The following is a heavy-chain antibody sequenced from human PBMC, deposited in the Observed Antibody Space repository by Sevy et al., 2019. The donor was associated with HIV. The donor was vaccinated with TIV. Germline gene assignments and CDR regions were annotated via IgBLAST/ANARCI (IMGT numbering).Heavy chain of an antibody. CDR3: ARRAYGSSHYFDY. V-gene: IGHV4-39*02. CDR2: IYYRGNT. CDR1: GDSITSSSYY. D-gene: IGHD6-13*01. Sequence: SETLSLTCSVSGDSITSSSYYWGWIRQPPGKGLEWIGIIYYRGNTYYNPSLKSRVTIFVDTSKNHFSLKLTSVTAADTAFYYCARRAYGSSHYFDYWRQGTLVTVSS. J-gene: IGHJ4*02.